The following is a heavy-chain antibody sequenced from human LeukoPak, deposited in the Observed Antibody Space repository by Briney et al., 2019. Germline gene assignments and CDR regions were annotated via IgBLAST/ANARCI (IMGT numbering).Heavy chain of an antibody. V-gene: IGHV3-53*01. D-gene: IGHD6-13*01. J-gene: IGHJ4*02. Sequence: GGSLRLSCAASGVTVSSNYMIWVREAPRKGQERISVIYSGGRTFYADSVKGRFTISRDNSKNTLYLQMNSLRAEDTAVYYCARGRTAATSYYLDYWGQGTLVTVSS. CDR2: IYSGGRT. CDR1: GVTVSSNY. CDR3: ARGRTAATSYYLDY.